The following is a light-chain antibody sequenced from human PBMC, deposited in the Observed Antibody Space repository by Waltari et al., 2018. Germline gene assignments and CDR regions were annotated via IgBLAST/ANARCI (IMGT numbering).Light chain of an antibody. CDR1: QSVSAN. V-gene: IGKV3-15*01. CDR3: QQYNNWPPIT. CDR2: GAS. J-gene: IGKJ5*01. Sequence: IVMTQSPATLSVSPGERATIPCSASQSVSANLAWYQQKPGQAPRLLIYGASTRATGIPDRFIGSGSGTEFTLTINSLQSEDFAVYYCQQYNNWPPITFGQGTRLEIK.